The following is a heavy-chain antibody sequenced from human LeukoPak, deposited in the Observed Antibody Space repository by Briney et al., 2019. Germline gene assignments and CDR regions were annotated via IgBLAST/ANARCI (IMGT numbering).Heavy chain of an antibody. D-gene: IGHD2-2*01. CDR2: INHSGST. J-gene: IGHJ5*02. V-gene: IGHV4-34*01. CDR3: ARGGAGDEISSVVVPVTGNWFDP. Sequence: KPSETLSLTCAVYGGSFSGYYWSWIRQPPGKGLEWIGEINHSGSTNYNPSLKSRVTISVDTSKNQFSLKLSSVTAADTAVYYCARGGAGDEISSVVVPVTGNWFDPWGQGTLVTVSS. CDR1: GGSFSGYY.